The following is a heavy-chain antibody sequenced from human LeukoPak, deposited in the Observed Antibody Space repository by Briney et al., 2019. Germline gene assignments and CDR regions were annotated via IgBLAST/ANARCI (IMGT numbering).Heavy chain of an antibody. D-gene: IGHD2-21*02. Sequence: PSETLPLTCTVSGGSISGYYWGWIRQPPGKELEWMGYIYNRGTTNYNPSLKSRITISVDTSKNQFSLKLSSVTAADTAVYYCARFAYCGGHCWYYFDYWGQGSLVTVSS. CDR3: ARFAYCGGHCWYYFDY. CDR1: GGSISGYY. J-gene: IGHJ4*02. V-gene: IGHV4-59*01. CDR2: IYNRGTT.